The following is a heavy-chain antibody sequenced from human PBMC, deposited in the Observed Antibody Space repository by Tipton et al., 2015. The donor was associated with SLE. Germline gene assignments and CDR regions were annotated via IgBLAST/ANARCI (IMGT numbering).Heavy chain of an antibody. V-gene: IGHV4-34*01. CDR3: AKDPEDYFDC. CDR1: GGSFSGYY. Sequence: TLSLTCTVSGGSFSGYYWSWIRQPPGKGLEWIGEINHSGSTNYNPSLKSRVTISVDTSRNQFSLNLSSVTAADTAVYYCAKDPEDYFDCWGPGTLVTVSS. J-gene: IGHJ4*02. CDR2: INHSGST.